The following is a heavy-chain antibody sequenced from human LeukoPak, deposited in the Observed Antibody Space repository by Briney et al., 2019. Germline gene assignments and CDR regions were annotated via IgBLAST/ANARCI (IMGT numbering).Heavy chain of an antibody. V-gene: IGHV4-59*08. CDR3: ARHRIEVAGSYFDY. CDR1: GDSISTYY. D-gene: IGHD6-19*01. CDR2: MHYTGIT. J-gene: IGHJ4*02. Sequence: SETLSLTCTVSGDSISTYYWSWIRRPPGRGLEWIGYMHYTGITSYNPSLESRVTISADTSKRQFSLNLGSVTAADTAVYYCARHRIEVAGSYFDYWGQGTLVTVS.